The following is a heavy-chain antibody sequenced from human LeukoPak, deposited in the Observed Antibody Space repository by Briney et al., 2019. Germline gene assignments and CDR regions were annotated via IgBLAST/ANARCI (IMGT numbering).Heavy chain of an antibody. J-gene: IGHJ4*02. CDR1: GYTFTDYY. CDR3: ARQYCITTDCSLIQTYFDY. Sequence: ASVKVSCKTSGYTFTDYYIHWVRQAPGQGLEWMGWISTHNGKTHYAQNFQDRITMTTDTSTSTAYLELRSLRSDDTTVYFCARQYCITTDCSLIQTYFDYWGQGTLVTVSS. D-gene: IGHD3-10*01. CDR2: ISTHNGKT. V-gene: IGHV1-18*01.